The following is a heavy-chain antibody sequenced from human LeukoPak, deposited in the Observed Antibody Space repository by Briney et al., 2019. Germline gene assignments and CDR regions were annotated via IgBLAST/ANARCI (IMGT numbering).Heavy chain of an antibody. V-gene: IGHV1-69*13. D-gene: IGHD2-15*01. CDR2: IIPIFGTA. CDR3: ARVWGYCSGGSCYYYYYGMDV. J-gene: IGHJ6*02. CDR1: GGTFSSYA. Sequence: ASVKVSCKASGGTFSSYAISWVRRAPGQGLEWMGGIIPIFGTANYAQKFQGRVTITADESTSTAYMELSSLRSEDTAVYYCARVWGYCSGGSCYYYYYGMDVWGQGTTVTVSS.